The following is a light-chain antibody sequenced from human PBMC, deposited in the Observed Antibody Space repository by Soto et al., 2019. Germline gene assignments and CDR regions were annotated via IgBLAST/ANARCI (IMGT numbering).Light chain of an antibody. V-gene: IGKV3-20*01. J-gene: IGKJ5*01. Sequence: ENVLTQSPGTLSLSPGERATLSCRASQSLSGGYLAWFQQKPGQTPRLLIYSASNRATGIPDRFSGSGSGTDFTLTISRLEPEDFVVYYRQQNGSLPITFGQGTRLELK. CDR2: SAS. CDR3: QQNGSLPIT. CDR1: QSLSGGY.